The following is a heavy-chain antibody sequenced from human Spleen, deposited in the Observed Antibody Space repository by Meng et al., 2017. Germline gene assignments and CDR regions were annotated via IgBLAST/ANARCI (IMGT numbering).Heavy chain of an antibody. CDR2: FDPEDGET. V-gene: IGHV1-24*01. CDR3: LGHWGDY. D-gene: IGHD7-27*01. Sequence: ASVKVSCKVSGYTLTELSMHWVRQAPGKGLEWMGGFDPEDGETIYAQKFQGRVTMTEDTSTDKAYMELSSLRSQDTAVYYCLGHWGDYWGQGTLVTVSS. J-gene: IGHJ4*02. CDR1: GYTLTELS.